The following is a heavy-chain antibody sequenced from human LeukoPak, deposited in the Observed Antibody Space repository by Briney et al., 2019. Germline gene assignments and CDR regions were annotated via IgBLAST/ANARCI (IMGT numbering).Heavy chain of an antibody. J-gene: IGHJ4*02. D-gene: IGHD6-19*01. CDR3: ASLAGVIDY. Sequence: SETLSLTCTVSGGSISSSSYYWGWIRQPPGKGLEWIGSINYSGSTYYNPSLKSRVTISVDRSKNQFSLKLSSVTAADTAVYYCASLAGVIDYWGQGTLVTVSS. CDR1: GGSISSSSYY. CDR2: INYSGST. V-gene: IGHV4-39*07.